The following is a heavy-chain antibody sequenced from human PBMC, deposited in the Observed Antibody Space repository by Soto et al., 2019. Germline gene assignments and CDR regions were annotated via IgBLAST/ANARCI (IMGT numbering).Heavy chain of an antibody. V-gene: IGHV3-21*01. CDR3: ARDWDTPPDY. D-gene: IGHD1-26*01. J-gene: IGHJ4*02. Sequence: GGSLRLSCAGSGFTVSSYSMNWVRQAPGKGLEWVSSISSSSGYIYYADSVKGRFTISRDNAKNSLYLQMNSLRAEDTAVYYCARDWDTPPDYWGQGTLVTVSS. CDR2: ISSSSGYI. CDR1: GFTVSSYS.